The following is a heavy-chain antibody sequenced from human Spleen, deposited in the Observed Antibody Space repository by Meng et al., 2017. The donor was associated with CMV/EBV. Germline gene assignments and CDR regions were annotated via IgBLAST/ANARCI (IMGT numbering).Heavy chain of an antibody. D-gene: IGHD2/OR15-2a*01. CDR1: GFSLSDHGVA. CDR2: IYGNDEK. V-gene: IGHV2-5*01. CDR3: VHKKYSTRWLYFYYATDV. J-gene: IGHJ6*02. Sequence: SGPTLVKPTQTLTLTCTFSGFSLSDHGVAVGWIRQPPGRALEWLALIYGNDEKRYSPSLQSRPTVTKDTSKNQVVLKMSNMDPVDTATYYRVHKKYSTRWLYFYYATDVWGQGTTVTVSS.